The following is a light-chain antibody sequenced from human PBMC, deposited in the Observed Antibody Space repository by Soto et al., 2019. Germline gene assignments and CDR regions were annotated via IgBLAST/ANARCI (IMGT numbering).Light chain of an antibody. Sequence: ALTQPPSASGSRGQSVAISCTGTSSDVGGYNYVSWYQQHPGKAPKLMIYEVNKRPSGVPDRFSGSKSGNTASLTVSGLQAEDEADYYCSSYAGSSNVFGTGTKVTVL. V-gene: IGLV2-8*01. CDR1: SSDVGGYNY. J-gene: IGLJ1*01. CDR3: SSYAGSSNV. CDR2: EVN.